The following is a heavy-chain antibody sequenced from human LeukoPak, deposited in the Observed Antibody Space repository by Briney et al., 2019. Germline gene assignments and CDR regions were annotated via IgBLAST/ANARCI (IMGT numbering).Heavy chain of an antibody. J-gene: IGHJ2*01. CDR1: GGSFSGFY. CDR2: INHSGST. V-gene: IGHV4-34*01. D-gene: IGHD3-3*01. CDR3: ARHQGVVDF. Sequence: PSETLSLTCAVYGGSFSGFYWSWIRQPPGKGLEWIGEINHSGSTNYNPSLKSRVTISVDTSKNQFYLKLSSVTAADTAMYYCARHQGVVDFWGRGSLVTVSS.